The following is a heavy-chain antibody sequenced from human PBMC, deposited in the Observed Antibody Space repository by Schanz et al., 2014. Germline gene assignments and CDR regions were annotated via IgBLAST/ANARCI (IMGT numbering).Heavy chain of an antibody. CDR1: GYTFTSHG. D-gene: IGHD3-16*01. CDR2: MNPDSGNT. CDR3: ARVPRRDVAFDL. Sequence: QVQLVQSGAEVKKPGASVKVSCKASGYTFTSHGISWVRQAPGQGLEWMGWMNPDSGNTGYAQKCQGRVTMTRNTSISTADMELSSLRSDDTAHYDCARVPRRDVAFDLWGRGTLVNVSS. J-gene: IGHJ2*01. V-gene: IGHV1-8*01.